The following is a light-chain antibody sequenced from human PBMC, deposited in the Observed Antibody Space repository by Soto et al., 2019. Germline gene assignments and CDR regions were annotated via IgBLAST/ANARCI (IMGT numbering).Light chain of an antibody. Sequence: DIVMTQSPESLAVSLGERATINCKSSQTILYSSNSKNCLAWYQQKPGQPPKLLIYWASTRESGVPDRFSGSGSGTDFTLTISSLQAEDVAVYYCQQYYSTPPYTFGQGTKLEIK. CDR3: QQYYSTPPYT. J-gene: IGKJ2*01. V-gene: IGKV4-1*01. CDR1: QTILYSSNSKNC. CDR2: WAS.